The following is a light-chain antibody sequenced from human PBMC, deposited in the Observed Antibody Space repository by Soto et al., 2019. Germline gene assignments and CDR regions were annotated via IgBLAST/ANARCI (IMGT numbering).Light chain of an antibody. CDR1: QSVGSN. CDR2: AAS. Sequence: EIVMTQSPATLSVSPGERATLSCRASQSVGSNLDWYQQRPGQAPRLLIYAASTRATGVPARFSGSGSGTEFTLTISSLQSEDFAVYYCQQYDNWPPYTFGQGTKLEVK. CDR3: QQYDNWPPYT. V-gene: IGKV3-15*01. J-gene: IGKJ2*01.